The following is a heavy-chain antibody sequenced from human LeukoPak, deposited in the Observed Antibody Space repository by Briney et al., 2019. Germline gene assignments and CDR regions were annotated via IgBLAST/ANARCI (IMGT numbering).Heavy chain of an antibody. CDR1: GFTFSSYS. CDR3: ARGLLVATIPYYFDY. J-gene: IGHJ4*02. CDR2: ISSSSSTI. Sequence: ESGGSLRLSCAASGFTFSSYSMNWVRQAPGKGLEWVSYISSSSSTIYYADSVKGRFTISRDNAKNSQYLQMNSLRAEDTAVYYCARGLLVATIPYYFDYWGQGTLVTVSS. V-gene: IGHV3-48*04. D-gene: IGHD5-12*01.